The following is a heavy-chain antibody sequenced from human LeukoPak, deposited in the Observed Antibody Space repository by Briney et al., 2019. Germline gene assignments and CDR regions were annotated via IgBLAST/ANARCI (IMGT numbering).Heavy chain of an antibody. CDR1: GYTFTSYA. V-gene: IGHV1-18*01. CDR2: INPYNGNR. D-gene: IGHD6-13*01. CDR3: ARGGVSLAAAAAFDY. J-gene: IGHJ4*02. Sequence: GASVKVSCKASGYTFTSYAMNWVRQAPGQGLEWMGWINPYNGNRYYAKKFQGRFNMTTDTSTSTDYLELQTLTSDDTAVYYCARGGVSLAAAAAFDYWGQGTLVTVSS.